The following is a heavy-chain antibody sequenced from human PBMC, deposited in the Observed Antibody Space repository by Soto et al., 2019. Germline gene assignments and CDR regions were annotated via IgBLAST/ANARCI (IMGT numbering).Heavy chain of an antibody. CDR2: IWYDGSNK. V-gene: IGHV3-33*01. Sequence: GGSLRLSCAASGFTFSSYGMHWVRQAPGKGLEWVAVIWYDGSNKYYADSVKGRFTISRDNSKNTLYLQMNSLRAEDTAVYYCARAKGTTHYYYYYMDVWGKGTTVTVSS. CDR3: ARAKGTTHYYYYYMDV. CDR1: GFTFSSYG. D-gene: IGHD1-1*01. J-gene: IGHJ6*03.